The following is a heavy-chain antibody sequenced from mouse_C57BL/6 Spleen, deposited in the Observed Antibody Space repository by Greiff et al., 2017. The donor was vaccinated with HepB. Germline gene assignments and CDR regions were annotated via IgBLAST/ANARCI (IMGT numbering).Heavy chain of an antibody. D-gene: IGHD2-4*01. CDR3: ARVSLYDYDGDFDY. J-gene: IGHJ2*01. V-gene: IGHV5-4*03. CDR2: ISDGGSYT. Sequence: EVNVVESGGGLVKPGGSLKLSCAASGFTFSSYAMSWVRQTPEKRLEWVATISDGGSYTYYPDNVKGRFTISRDNAKNNLYLQMSHLKSEDTAMYYCARVSLYDYDGDFDYWGQGTTLTVSS. CDR1: GFTFSSYA.